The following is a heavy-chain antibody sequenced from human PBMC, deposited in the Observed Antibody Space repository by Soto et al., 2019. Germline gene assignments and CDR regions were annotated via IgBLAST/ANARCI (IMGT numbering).Heavy chain of an antibody. CDR1: GDTFTDYY. CDR2: VNPSGGHT. D-gene: IGHD2-21*02. J-gene: IGHJ4*02. CDR3: ARGGHVVVVTAALDY. V-gene: IGHV1-46*01. Sequence: QVQLMQSGAEVKKTGASVKVSCKASGDTFTDYYIHWVRQAPGQGLEWMGTVNPSGGHTTYAQHFVGRVTMTRDTSTSTLYMALTSLTSEDTAVYYCARGGHVVVVTAALDYWGQGTLVTVSS.